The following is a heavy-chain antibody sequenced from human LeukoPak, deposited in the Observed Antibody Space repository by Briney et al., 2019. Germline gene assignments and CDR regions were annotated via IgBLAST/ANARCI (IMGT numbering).Heavy chain of an antibody. CDR1: GFTFSSYA. V-gene: IGHV3-30-3*01. CDR3: AREHVWELAYFDY. CDR2: ISYDGSNK. J-gene: IGHJ4*02. D-gene: IGHD3-10*01. Sequence: GGSLRLSCAASGFTFSSYAMHWVRQAPGKGLEWVAVISYDGSNKYYADSVKGRFTISRDNSKNTLYLQMNSLRAEDTAVYYCAREHVWELAYFDYWGQRTLVTVSS.